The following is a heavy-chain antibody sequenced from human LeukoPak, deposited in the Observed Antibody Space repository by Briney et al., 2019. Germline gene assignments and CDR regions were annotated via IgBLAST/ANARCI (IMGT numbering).Heavy chain of an antibody. CDR1: GYTFTSYY. Sequence: ASVKVSCKASGYTFTSYYMHWVRQAPGQGLEWMGIINPSGGSTSYAQKFQGRVAMTRDTSTSTVYMELSSLRSEDTAVYYCARDVPYSSGWSYYYYYGMDVWGQGTTVTVSS. CDR3: ARDVPYSSGWSYYYYYGMDV. J-gene: IGHJ6*02. D-gene: IGHD6-19*01. CDR2: INPSGGST. V-gene: IGHV1-46*01.